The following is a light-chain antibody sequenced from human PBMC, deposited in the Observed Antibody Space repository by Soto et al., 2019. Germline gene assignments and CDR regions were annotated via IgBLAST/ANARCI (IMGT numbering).Light chain of an antibody. CDR3: QQYNNWPPIT. J-gene: IGKJ5*01. Sequence: IQMTQSPSSLSASVGDRVTITCRASQGIRSELGWYQQKPGKAPNLLIYTASTRATGIPARFSGSGSGTEFTLTISSLQSEDFAVYYCQQYNNWPPITFGQGTRLEIK. CDR2: TAS. V-gene: IGKV1-17*01. CDR1: QGIRSE.